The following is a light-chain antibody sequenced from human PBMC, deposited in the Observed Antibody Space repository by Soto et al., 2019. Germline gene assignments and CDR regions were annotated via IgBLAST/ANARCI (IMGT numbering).Light chain of an antibody. CDR1: SSDVGGSNY. Sequence: QSALTQPASVSGAPGQSITISCTGTSSDVGGSNYVSWYQQHPGKAPKLMIYDVNDRPSGVSDRFSGSKSGNTASLTISGLQAEDEADYFCSSYSSGTTHVVFGGGTKLTVL. CDR2: DVN. CDR3: SSYSSGTTHVV. J-gene: IGLJ2*01. V-gene: IGLV2-14*03.